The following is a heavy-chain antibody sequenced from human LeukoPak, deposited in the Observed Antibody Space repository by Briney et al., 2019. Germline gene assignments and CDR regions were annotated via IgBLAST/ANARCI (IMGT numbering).Heavy chain of an antibody. CDR3: VKAYADYGDYKGSDP. J-gene: IGHJ5*02. D-gene: IGHD4-17*01. CDR1: GFTFSNAW. V-gene: IGHV3-15*05. Sequence: KPGGSLRLSCAASGFTFSNAWMSWVRQAPGKGLEWVGRIKSKTDGGTADYAAPVKGRFTISRDNSKNTLYLQMSSLRPEDTAVYYCVKAYADYGDYKGSDPWGQGTLVTASS. CDR2: IKSKTDGGTA.